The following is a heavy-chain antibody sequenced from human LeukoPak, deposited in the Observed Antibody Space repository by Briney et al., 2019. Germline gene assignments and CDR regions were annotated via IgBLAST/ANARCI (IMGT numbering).Heavy chain of an antibody. D-gene: IGHD2-2*01. CDR2: INADGSST. V-gene: IGHV3-74*01. CDR1: GFTFSRYY. CDR3: ARVSVCSSASCYSLFDY. J-gene: IGHJ4*02. Sequence: GGSLRLSCAASGFTFSRYYMYWVRQAPEKGPVWVSRINADGSSTNYADSVKGRFTISRDNAKNTLYLQMNSLRAEDTAVYYCARVSVCSSASCYSLFDYWGQGTLVTVSS.